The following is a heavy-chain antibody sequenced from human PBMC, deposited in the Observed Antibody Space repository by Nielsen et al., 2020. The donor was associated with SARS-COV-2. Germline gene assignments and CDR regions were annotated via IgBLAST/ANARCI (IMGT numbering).Heavy chain of an antibody. V-gene: IGHV4-39*01. Sequence: RQAPGKGLGWIGSIYYGGTTYYNPSLKSGVAISVDTSKNQFSLKLSSVTAADTAVYYCARRGVRDGRGWFDPWGQGTLVTVSS. D-gene: IGHD3-3*01. CDR2: IYYGGTT. J-gene: IGHJ5*02. CDR3: ARRGVRDGRGWFDP.